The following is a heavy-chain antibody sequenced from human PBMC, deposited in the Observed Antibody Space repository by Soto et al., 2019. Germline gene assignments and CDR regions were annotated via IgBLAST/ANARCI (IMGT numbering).Heavy chain of an antibody. CDR1: GYSFTSQY. J-gene: IGHJ3*02. D-gene: IGHD5-12*01. V-gene: IGHV1-46*01. Sequence: QVQLVQSGAEVEKPGASVKISCKASGYSFTSQYVHWVRQAPGQGLEWMGIINPNGGSTTYAQKFQGRARWTVGTSASPVYMEGGSVTSGDTAVYYCAREGGLVAGGGGTEPLDIWGQGTMVTVAS. CDR3: AREGGLVAGGGGTEPLDI. CDR2: INPNGGST.